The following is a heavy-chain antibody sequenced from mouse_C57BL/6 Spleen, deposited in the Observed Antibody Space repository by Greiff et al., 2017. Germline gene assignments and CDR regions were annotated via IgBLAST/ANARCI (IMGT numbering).Heavy chain of an antibody. CDR2: IYPGNSDT. CDR3: TRRYYDYDEDYAMDY. CDR1: GYTFTSYW. V-gene: IGHV1-5*01. D-gene: IGHD2-4*01. J-gene: IGHJ4*01. Sequence: EVQGVESGTVLARPGASVKMSCKTSGYTFTSYWMHWVKQRPGQGLEWIGAIYPGNSDTSYNQKFKGKAKLTAVTSASTAYMELSSLTNEDSAVYYCTRRYYDYDEDYAMDYWGQGTSVTVSS.